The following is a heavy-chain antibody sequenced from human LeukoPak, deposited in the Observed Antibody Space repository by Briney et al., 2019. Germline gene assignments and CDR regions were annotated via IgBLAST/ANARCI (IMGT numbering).Heavy chain of an antibody. D-gene: IGHD3-16*01. CDR1: GFAVSNKF. Sequence: GGSLSLSCAASGFAVSNKFMYWVRQAPGKGQEWVSVIRVGDVTHYADSVKGRFTTSRDSSKNTVYLQMESLRVEDTAVYYCAREDNGGATDDGFDVWGHGTVVTVSS. CDR3: AREDNGGATDDGFDV. V-gene: IGHV3-53*01. J-gene: IGHJ3*01. CDR2: IRVGDVT.